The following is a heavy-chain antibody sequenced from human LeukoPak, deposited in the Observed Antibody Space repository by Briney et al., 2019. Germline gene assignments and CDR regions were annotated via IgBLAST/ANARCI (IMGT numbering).Heavy chain of an antibody. CDR2: INPYNDIT. D-gene: IGHD4-17*01. V-gene: IGHV1-18*01. CDR1: GYTFTASG. J-gene: IGHJ4*02. CDR3: ARDQDSNDYGFDY. Sequence: ASVKVSCKASGYTFTASGLCWVRQAPGQGLEWMGWINPYNDITDYAQTFKGRVTMTTDTSTSTAYMELRSLRSDDTAVYYCARDQDSNDYGFDYWGQGTLVTVSS.